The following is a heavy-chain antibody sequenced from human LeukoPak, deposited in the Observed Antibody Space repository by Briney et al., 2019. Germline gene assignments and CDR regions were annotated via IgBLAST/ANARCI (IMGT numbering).Heavy chain of an antibody. CDR3: ARLRGLYSGTYRYQTAFEF. CDR2: IKQDGSEK. J-gene: IGHJ4*02. CDR1: GFTFSNAW. Sequence: GGSLRLSCAASGFTFSNAWMSWVRQAPGKGLEWVANIKQDGSEKYYGDSVKGRFTISRDNAKNSLYLQMNSLRVEDTSVYYCARLRGLYSGTYRYQTAFEFWGQGSLLTVSS. D-gene: IGHD1-26*01. V-gene: IGHV3-7*01.